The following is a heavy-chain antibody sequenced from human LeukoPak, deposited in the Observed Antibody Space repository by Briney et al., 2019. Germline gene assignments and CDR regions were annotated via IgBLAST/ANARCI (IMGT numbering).Heavy chain of an antibody. Sequence: GGSLRLSCAASGFNFSNYRMNWVRQAPGKGLEWVSSISSSGSYIYYADSLKGRFTISRDNAKNSLYLQMDRLRAEDTAVYYCARETIEMTTILDYYMDVWGKGTTVTVSS. CDR2: ISSSGSYI. J-gene: IGHJ6*03. CDR1: GFNFSNYR. CDR3: ARETIEMTTILDYYMDV. V-gene: IGHV3-21*01. D-gene: IGHD5-24*01.